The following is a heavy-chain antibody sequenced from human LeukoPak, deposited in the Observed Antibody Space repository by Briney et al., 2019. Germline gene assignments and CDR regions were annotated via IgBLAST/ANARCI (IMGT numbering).Heavy chain of an antibody. V-gene: IGHV3-74*01. CDR1: GFTFSNCW. D-gene: IGHD6-13*01. CDR3: ASASSHRIAAGGDY. Sequence: GASLRLSCAASGFTFSNCWMHWVRQAPGKGLVWVSRINSDGSSRNYADSVKGRFTISRDNAKNTLYLQMNSLRAEDTAVYYCASASSHRIAAGGDYWGQGTLVTVSS. CDR2: INSDGSSR. J-gene: IGHJ4*02.